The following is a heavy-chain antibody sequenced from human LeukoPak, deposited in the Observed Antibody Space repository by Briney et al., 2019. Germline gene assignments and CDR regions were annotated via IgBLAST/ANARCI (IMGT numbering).Heavy chain of an antibody. CDR3: ARAHAPSLLWFGESDY. V-gene: IGHV3-33*01. D-gene: IGHD3-10*01. CDR1: GFTFSSYG. Sequence: GGSLRLSCAASGFTFSSYGMHWVRQAPGKGLEWVAVIWYDGSNKYYADSVKGRFTISRDNSKNTLYLQMNSLRAEDTAVYYCARAHAPSLLWFGESDYWGQGTLVTVSS. CDR2: IWYDGSNK. J-gene: IGHJ4*02.